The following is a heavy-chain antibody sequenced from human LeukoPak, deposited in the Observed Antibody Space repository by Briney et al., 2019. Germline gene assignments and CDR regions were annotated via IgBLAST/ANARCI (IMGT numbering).Heavy chain of an antibody. Sequence: SETLSLTCTVSGGSISSYYWSWLRQAPGKGLEWIGYIYYSGSTNYNPSLKSRVTISVDTSKNQFSLKLSSVTAADTAVYYCARASGPTKGWYWGQGTLVTVSS. V-gene: IGHV4-59*01. CDR3: ARASGPTKGWY. D-gene: IGHD3-10*01. CDR1: GGSISSYY. CDR2: IYYSGST. J-gene: IGHJ4*02.